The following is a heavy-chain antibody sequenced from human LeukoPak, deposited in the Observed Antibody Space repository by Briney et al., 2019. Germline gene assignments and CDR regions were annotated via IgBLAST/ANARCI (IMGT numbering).Heavy chain of an antibody. CDR1: GYTFTGYY. V-gene: IGHV1-2*06. CDR2: INPNSGGT. D-gene: IGHD3-22*01. CDR3: ARDPPGYDSSGCPPIFDY. J-gene: IGHJ4*02. Sequence: ASVKVSCKASGYTFTGYYMHWVRQAPGQGLEWMGRINPNSGGTNYAQKFQGRVTMTRDTSISTAYMELSRLRSDDTAVYYCARDPPGYDSSGCPPIFDYWGQGTLVTVSS.